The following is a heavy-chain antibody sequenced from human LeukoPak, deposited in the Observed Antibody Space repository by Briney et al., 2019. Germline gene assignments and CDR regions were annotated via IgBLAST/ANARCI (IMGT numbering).Heavy chain of an antibody. CDR1: GFTFSSYA. D-gene: IGHD3-3*01. CDR2: ISGSGGST. CDR3: AKAYDFWSGYSKGGSGYYYYGMDV. J-gene: IGHJ6*02. Sequence: GGSLRLSCAASGFTFSSYAMSWVRQAPGKGLEWVSAISGSGGSTYYADSVKGRFTISRDNSKNTLYLQMNSLRAEDTAVYYCAKAYDFWSGYSKGGSGYYYYGMDVWGQGTTVTVSS. V-gene: IGHV3-23*01.